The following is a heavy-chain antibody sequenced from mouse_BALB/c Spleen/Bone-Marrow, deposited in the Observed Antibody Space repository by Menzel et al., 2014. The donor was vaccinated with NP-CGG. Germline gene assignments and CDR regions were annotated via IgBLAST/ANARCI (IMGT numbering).Heavy chain of an antibody. J-gene: IGHJ4*01. Sequence: EVQLQQSGPSLVKPSQTLSHTCSVTGDSITSGYWNWIRKFPGNKLEYMGYISYSGSTYYNPSLKSRISITRDTSKNRYYLQLNSVTTEDTATYYCARGGGSSYNYAMDYWGQGTSVTVSS. CDR2: ISYSGST. V-gene: IGHV3-8*02. CDR1: GDSITSGY. CDR3: ARGGGSSYNYAMDY. D-gene: IGHD1-1*01.